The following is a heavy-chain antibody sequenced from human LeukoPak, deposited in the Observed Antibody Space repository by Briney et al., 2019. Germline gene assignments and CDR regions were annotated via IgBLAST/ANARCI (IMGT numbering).Heavy chain of an antibody. D-gene: IGHD5-24*01. V-gene: IGHV3-74*01. J-gene: IGHJ4*02. CDR2: IKSDGSST. Sequence: PGGSLRLSRAASGFSFSGYWMHWVRQAPGKGLVWVSYIKSDGSSTRYEDSVKGRFTISRDNAKNTLYLQMNSLRAEDTAVYYCVRESGYNYAYWGQGTLVTVSS. CDR1: GFSFSGYW. CDR3: VRESGYNYAY.